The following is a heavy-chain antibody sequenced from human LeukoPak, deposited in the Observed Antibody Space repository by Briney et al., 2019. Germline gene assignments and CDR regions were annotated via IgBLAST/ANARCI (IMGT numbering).Heavy chain of an antibody. CDR2: INHSGST. D-gene: IGHD2-2*01. J-gene: IGHJ5*02. Sequence: SETLSLTCAVYGGSFSGYYLSWIRQPPGKGLEWIGEINHSGSTNYNPSLKSRVTISVDTSKNQFSLKLSSVTAADTAVYYCARGEIPYCSSTSCYPPTANWFDPWGQGTLVTVSS. CDR3: ARGEIPYCSSTSCYPPTANWFDP. V-gene: IGHV4-34*01. CDR1: GGSFSGYY.